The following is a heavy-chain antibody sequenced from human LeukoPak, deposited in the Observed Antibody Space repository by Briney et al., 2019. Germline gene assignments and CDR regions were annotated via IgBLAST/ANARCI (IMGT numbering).Heavy chain of an antibody. Sequence: GASVKVSCKASGYTFTGYYMHWVRQAPGQGLEWMGWTNPNSGGTNYAQKFQGRVTMTRDTSISTAYMELSRLRSDDTAVYYCARYGSSSPHNWFDPWGQGTLVTVSS. CDR1: GYTFTGYY. CDR2: TNPNSGGT. V-gene: IGHV1-2*02. J-gene: IGHJ5*02. D-gene: IGHD6-6*01. CDR3: ARYGSSSPHNWFDP.